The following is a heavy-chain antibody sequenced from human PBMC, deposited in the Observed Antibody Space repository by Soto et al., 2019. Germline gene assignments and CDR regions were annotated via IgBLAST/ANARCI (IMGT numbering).Heavy chain of an antibody. Sequence: QITLKESGPTLVKPTQTLTLTCTFSGFSLSTSGVGVGWIRQPPGKALEWLSLIYWNEDKRYSPSLKNRLTITKDTSKNHVVLKMTNMHPVDTATYYCAHTPTLYYYGMDVWGQGNTVNVSS. J-gene: IGHJ6*02. CDR3: AHTPTLYYYGMDV. V-gene: IGHV2-5*01. CDR1: GFSLSTSGVG. CDR2: IYWNEDK.